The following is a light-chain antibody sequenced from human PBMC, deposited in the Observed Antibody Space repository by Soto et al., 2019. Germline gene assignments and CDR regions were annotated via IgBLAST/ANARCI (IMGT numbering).Light chain of an antibody. CDR2: TNN. V-gene: IGLV1-44*01. CDR1: NSNIGSNA. Sequence: QSVLTQPPSASGTPAQRVTTSCSGSNSNIGSNAVNWYQQLPVTAPKVLIYTNNLRPSGVPYRFSGSKSGTSASLTISGLQSEDEADYRCAAWNVSLNGPMFGGWTKLTV. J-gene: IGLJ3*02. CDR3: AAWNVSLNGPM.